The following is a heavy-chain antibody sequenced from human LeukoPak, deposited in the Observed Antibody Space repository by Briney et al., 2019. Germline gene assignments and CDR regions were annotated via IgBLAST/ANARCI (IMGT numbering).Heavy chain of an antibody. J-gene: IGHJ4*02. CDR2: ICYSGTT. CDR1: GGSFSGYY. D-gene: IGHD4-17*01. CDR3: ARKKDDGDYHINY. V-gene: IGHV4-34*09. Sequence: PSETLSLTCAVYGGSFSGYYWTWIRQYPGKGLLEWIGYICYSGTTYYNPSLKSRVTISVDTSKNQFSLRLWSVTAADTAVYYCARKKDDGDYHINYWGQGTPVTASS.